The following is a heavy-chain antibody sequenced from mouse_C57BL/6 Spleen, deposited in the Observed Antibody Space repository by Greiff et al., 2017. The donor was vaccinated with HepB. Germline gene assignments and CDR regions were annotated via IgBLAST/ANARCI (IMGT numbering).Heavy chain of an antibody. CDR1: GFTFSSYA. V-gene: IGHV5-9-1*02. Sequence: EVMLVESGEGLVKPGGSLKLSCAASGFTFSSYAMSWVRQTPEKRLEWVAYISSGGDYIYYADTVKGRFTISRDNARNTLYLQMSSLKSEDTAMYYCTRDGGSTMVTTRETGYYAMDYWGQGTSVTVSS. D-gene: IGHD2-2*01. CDR2: ISSGGDYI. J-gene: IGHJ4*01. CDR3: TRDGGSTMVTTRETGYYAMDY.